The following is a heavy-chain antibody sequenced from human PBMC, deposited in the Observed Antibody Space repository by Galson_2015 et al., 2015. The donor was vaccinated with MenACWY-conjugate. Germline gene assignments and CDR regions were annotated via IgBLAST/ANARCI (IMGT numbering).Heavy chain of an antibody. V-gene: IGHV4-59*01. CDR2: IFYSGTT. CDR1: GDSINSYY. J-gene: IGHJ6*02. D-gene: IGHD4-17*01. Sequence: ETLSLTCTVSGDSINSYYWNWIRQSPGKGLEWIGYIFYSGTTKYNPSLNSRVTISLDTSKNQFSLKVRSVSAADSGVYFCARDAGTIPDVWGQGTTVAVSS. CDR3: ARDAGTIPDV.